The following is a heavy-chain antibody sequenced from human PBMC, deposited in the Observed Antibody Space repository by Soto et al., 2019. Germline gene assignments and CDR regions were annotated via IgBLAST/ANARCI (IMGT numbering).Heavy chain of an antibody. D-gene: IGHD3-16*01. Sequence: QVQLVESGGGVVQPGSSLRLSCVASGFTFSNYGMHWVRQPPGKGLEWVALIWYDGSKRYYADSVRGRFTISRDNSKSTLYVQMNSLKDEDTAVYYCARFRGVKSDGALDMWGQGTMVTVSS. CDR2: IWYDGSKR. CDR3: ARFRGVKSDGALDM. CDR1: GFTFSNYG. J-gene: IGHJ3*02. V-gene: IGHV3-33*01.